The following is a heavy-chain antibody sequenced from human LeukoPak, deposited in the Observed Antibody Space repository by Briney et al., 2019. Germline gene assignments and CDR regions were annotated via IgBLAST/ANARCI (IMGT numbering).Heavy chain of an antibody. D-gene: IGHD3-10*01. V-gene: IGHV4-39*01. CDR1: GGTISTNNFY. Sequence: SETLSLTCNVSGGTISTNNFYWVWIRQSPGQGLEWIASLFHTGVTYYNPSLNGRVTISVDTSKNQFYLKMASVTAADTSVYYCATLITMVRGVRYYFDSWGQGTLVTVSS. J-gene: IGHJ4*02. CDR2: LFHTGVT. CDR3: ATLITMVRGVRYYFDS.